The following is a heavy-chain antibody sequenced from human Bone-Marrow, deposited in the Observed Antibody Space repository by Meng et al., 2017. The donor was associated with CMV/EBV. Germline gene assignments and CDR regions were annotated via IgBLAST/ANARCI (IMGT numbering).Heavy chain of an antibody. Sequence: GGSLRLSCAASGFTFSSYSMNWVRQAPGKGLEWVSSISSSSSYIYYADSVKGRFTISRDNAKNSLYLQMNSLRAEDTAVYYCAKVAPTYYHGMDVWGEATTVTVSS. CDR1: GFTFSSYS. CDR2: ISSSSSYI. D-gene: IGHD2-15*01. CDR3: AKVAPTYYHGMDV. V-gene: IGHV3-21*01. J-gene: IGHJ6*04.